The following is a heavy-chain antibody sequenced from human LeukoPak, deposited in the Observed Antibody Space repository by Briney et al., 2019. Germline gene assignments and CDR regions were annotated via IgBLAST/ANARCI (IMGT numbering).Heavy chain of an antibody. Sequence: GASVKVSCKASGYTFTSYDINWVRQATGQGLEWMGWMNPNSGNTGCTQKFQGRVTMTRDTSISTAYMELSSLRSEDTAVYYCARGLREAADDGYWGQGTLVTVSS. CDR3: ARGLREAADDGY. V-gene: IGHV1-8*01. CDR1: GYTFTSYD. J-gene: IGHJ4*02. CDR2: MNPNSGNT. D-gene: IGHD6-13*01.